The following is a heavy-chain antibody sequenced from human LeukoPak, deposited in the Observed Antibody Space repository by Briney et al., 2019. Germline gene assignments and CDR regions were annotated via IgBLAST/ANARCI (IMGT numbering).Heavy chain of an antibody. V-gene: IGHV3-21*01. Sequence: GGSLRLSCAASGFTFSSYSMNWVRQAPGKGLEWVSSISSSSSYIYYADSVKGRFTISRDNAKNSLYLQMNSLRAEDTAVYYCARARIQLWVALDYWGQGTLVTVSS. CDR1: GFTFSSYS. J-gene: IGHJ4*02. D-gene: IGHD5-18*01. CDR3: ARARIQLWVALDY. CDR2: ISSSSSYI.